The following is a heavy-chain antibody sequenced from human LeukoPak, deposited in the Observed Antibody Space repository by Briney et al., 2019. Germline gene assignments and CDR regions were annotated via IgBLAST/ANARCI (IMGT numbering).Heavy chain of an antibody. Sequence: GGSLRLSCAASGFTFSSYAMSWVRQAPGKGLEWVSAISGSGGSTYYADSVKGRFSISRDNSKNTLYLQMSSLRAEDTAVYYCAKRPKAVVVGAFDIWGQGTMVTVSS. J-gene: IGHJ3*02. V-gene: IGHV3-23*01. CDR3: AKRPKAVVVGAFDI. D-gene: IGHD3-22*01. CDR2: ISGSGGST. CDR1: GFTFSSYA.